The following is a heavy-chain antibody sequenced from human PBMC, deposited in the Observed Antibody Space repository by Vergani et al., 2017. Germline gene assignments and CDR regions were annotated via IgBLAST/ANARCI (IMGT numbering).Heavy chain of an antibody. V-gene: IGHV3-23*01. CDR3: SRYCSSTSCQRYYYYGMDV. CDR2: ISGSGGST. D-gene: IGHD2-2*01. J-gene: IGHJ6*02. CDR1: GFTFSSYA. Sequence: EVQLLESGGGLVQPGGSLRLSCAASGFTFSSYAMSWVRQAPGKGLEWVSDISGSGGSTYYAASVKGRFTISRDNSKNTLYLQMNSLRAEDTAVYYCSRYCSSTSCQRYYYYGMDVWGQGTTVTVSS.